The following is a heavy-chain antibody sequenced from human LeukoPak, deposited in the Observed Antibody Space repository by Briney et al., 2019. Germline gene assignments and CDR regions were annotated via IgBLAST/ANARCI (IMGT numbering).Heavy chain of an antibody. J-gene: IGHJ3*02. Sequence: GRSLRLSCGASGFTFSSYAMHWVRQAPGKGLEWVAVIAYGRSNKYRADSVKGRFTISRDNSKNTLYLQMNSLRAEDTAVYYCARDPYITMVRGVIPHDAFDIWGQGTMVTVSS. CDR1: GFTFSSYA. CDR2: IAYGRSNK. CDR3: ARDPYITMVRGVIPHDAFDI. D-gene: IGHD3-10*01. V-gene: IGHV3-30*04.